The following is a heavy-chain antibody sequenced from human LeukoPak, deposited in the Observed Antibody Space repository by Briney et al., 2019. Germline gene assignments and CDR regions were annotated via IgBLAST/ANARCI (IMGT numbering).Heavy chain of an antibody. CDR2: ISGGST. Sequence: GGSLRLSCAASGFTVSSNEMSWVRQAPGKGLEWVSSISGGSTYYADSRKGRFTISRDNSKNTLYLQMNSLRAEDTAVYYCAKGANTIFGVVIIYYYYMDVWGKGTTVTVSS. V-gene: IGHV3-38-3*01. CDR3: AKGANTIFGVVIIYYYYMDV. J-gene: IGHJ6*03. CDR1: GFTVSSNE. D-gene: IGHD3-3*01.